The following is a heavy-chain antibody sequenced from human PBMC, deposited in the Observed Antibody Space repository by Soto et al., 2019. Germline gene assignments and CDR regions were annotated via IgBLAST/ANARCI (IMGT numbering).Heavy chain of an antibody. D-gene: IGHD3-10*01. J-gene: IGHJ3*02. V-gene: IGHV4-30-4*01. CDR1: GGSMNSHDYY. Sequence: QEQLQESGPGLVKPSQTLSLTCTVSGGSMNSHDYYWSWIRQPPGKGLEWIGYIHNSGSTYYNPSLKSRLTISSDTSKNQFSLRLNSVTAADTALYYCVRGEVRGPFDIWDQGTMVTVSS. CDR2: IHNSGST. CDR3: VRGEVRGPFDI.